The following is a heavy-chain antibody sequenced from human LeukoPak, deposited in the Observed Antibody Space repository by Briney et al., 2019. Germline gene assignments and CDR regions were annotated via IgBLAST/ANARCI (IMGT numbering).Heavy chain of an antibody. CDR3: AKVGLWFGELGGTFDY. D-gene: IGHD3-10*01. CDR1: GFTFSSYA. CDR2: IRYDGSHE. V-gene: IGHV3-30*02. Sequence: PGGSLRLSCAASGFTFSSYAMSWVRQAPGKGLEWVAFIRYDGSHENYADSVKGRLTISRDNSKNTLYLQMNSLRVEDTAVYYCAKVGLWFGELGGTFDYWGQGTPVTVSS. J-gene: IGHJ4*02.